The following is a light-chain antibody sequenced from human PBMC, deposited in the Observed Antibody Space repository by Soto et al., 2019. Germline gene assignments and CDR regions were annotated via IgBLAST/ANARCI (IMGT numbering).Light chain of an antibody. V-gene: IGLV1-40*01. CDR3: QSYDSSLSGYV. CDR1: SSNIGAGHD. Sequence: QSALTQPPSVSGAPGQRVTISCTGSSSNIGAGHDVHWYQQLPGTAPKLLIFDNSHRPSGVPDRFSGSKSGTSASLAITGLKAEDEADYYCQSYDSSLSGYVFGTGTKVTVL. CDR2: DNS. J-gene: IGLJ1*01.